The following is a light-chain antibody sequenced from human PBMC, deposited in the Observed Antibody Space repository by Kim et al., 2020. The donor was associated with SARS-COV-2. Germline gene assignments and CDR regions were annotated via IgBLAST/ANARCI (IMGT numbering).Light chain of an antibody. Sequence: APRHPALLTCRGDNIRAKSVHCYQPKPRQAPVVVIYYDRGRPSGIPERFSGSNSGNTASLPISRVEAGDEADYYCQVWDRTSLRVFGGGTKLTVL. CDR3: QVWDRTSLRV. V-gene: IGLV3-21*04. CDR1: NIRAKS. J-gene: IGLJ2*01. CDR2: YDR.